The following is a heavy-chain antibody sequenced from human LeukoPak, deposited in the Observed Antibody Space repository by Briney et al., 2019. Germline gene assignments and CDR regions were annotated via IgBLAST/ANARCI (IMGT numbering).Heavy chain of an antibody. V-gene: IGHV3-23*01. D-gene: IGHD1-26*01. CDR1: GFTFSSYW. Sequence: PGGSLRLSCAASGFTFSSYWMSWVRQAPGKGLEWVSGISGSGGSTYYADSVKGRFTISRDNSKNTLYLRMNSLRAEDTAVYYCAKAVSGSYYQYYFDYWGQGTLVTVSS. CDR2: ISGSGGST. J-gene: IGHJ4*02. CDR3: AKAVSGSYYQYYFDY.